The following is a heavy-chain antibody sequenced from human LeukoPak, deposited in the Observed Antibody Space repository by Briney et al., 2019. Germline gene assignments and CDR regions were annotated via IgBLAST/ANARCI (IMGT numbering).Heavy chain of an antibody. CDR1: GFTFSSYA. CDR2: ISGSGGST. J-gene: IGHJ6*02. Sequence: GGSLRLSCAASGFTFSSYAMSWVRQAPGKGLERVSAISGSGGSTHYADSVKGRFTISRDNSKNTLYLQMNSLRAEDTAVYYCAKEVVYETDYYYYYGMDVWGQGTTVTVSS. CDR3: AKEVVYETDYYYYYGMDV. D-gene: IGHD2-15*01. V-gene: IGHV3-23*01.